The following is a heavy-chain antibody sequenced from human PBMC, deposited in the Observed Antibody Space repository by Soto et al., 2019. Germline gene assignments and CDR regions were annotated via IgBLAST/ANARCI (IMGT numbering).Heavy chain of an antibody. D-gene: IGHD3-10*01. CDR3: ARAKITMVRGENYYYYGMDV. Sequence: SETLSLTCTVSGGSIRSGGYYWSWIRQHPGKVLEWIGYIYYSGSTYYNPSLKSRVTISVDTSKNQFSLKLSSVTAADTAVYYCARAKITMVRGENYYYYGMDVWGQGTTVTVSS. CDR1: GGSIRSGGYY. CDR2: IYYSGST. J-gene: IGHJ6*02. V-gene: IGHV4-31*03.